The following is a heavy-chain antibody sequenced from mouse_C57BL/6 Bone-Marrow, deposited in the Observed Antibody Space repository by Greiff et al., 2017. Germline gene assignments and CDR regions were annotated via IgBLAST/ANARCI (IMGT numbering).Heavy chain of an antibody. D-gene: IGHD1-1*01. CDR2: IYPRSGNT. CDR3: ARRSYYYGSSLYDDALDY. Sequence: QVQLQQSGAELARPGASVKLSCKASGYTFTSYGISWVKQRTGQGLEWIGEIYPRSGNTYYNEKFKGKATLTADKSSSTAYMELRSLTSEDSAGYVCARRSYYYGSSLYDDALDYWGQGTSVTVSS. J-gene: IGHJ4*01. V-gene: IGHV1-81*01. CDR1: GYTFTSYG.